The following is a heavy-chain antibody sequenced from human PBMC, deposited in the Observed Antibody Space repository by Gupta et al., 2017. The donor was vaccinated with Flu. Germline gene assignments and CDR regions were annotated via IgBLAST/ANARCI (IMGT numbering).Heavy chain of an antibody. CDR1: GFPLSGFW. D-gene: IGHD2-8*02. Sequence: EVQLVESGGGLVQPGGSLRLSCAASGFPLSGFWMNWVRQAPGKGLEWVANINQDGTEKYYVDSVKGRFTISRDYAKNSLYLQMDSLRVEDTAVYYCARALYWEPFDYWGQGTLVTVSS. CDR2: INQDGTEK. J-gene: IGHJ4*02. V-gene: IGHV3-7*04. CDR3: ARALYWEPFDY.